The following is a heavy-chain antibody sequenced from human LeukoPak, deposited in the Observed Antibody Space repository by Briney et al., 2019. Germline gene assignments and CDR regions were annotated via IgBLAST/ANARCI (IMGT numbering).Heavy chain of an antibody. V-gene: IGHV4-39*07. CDR2: IYYSGST. CDR1: GGSISSYY. D-gene: IGHD6-19*01. CDR3: ARDFSGSSGWYGY. J-gene: IGHJ4*02. Sequence: SETLSLTCTVSGGSISSYYWGWIRQPPGKGLEWIGSIYYSGSTYYNPSLKSRVTISVDTSKNQFSLRLSSVTAADTAVYYCARDFSGSSGWYGYWGQGTLVTVSS.